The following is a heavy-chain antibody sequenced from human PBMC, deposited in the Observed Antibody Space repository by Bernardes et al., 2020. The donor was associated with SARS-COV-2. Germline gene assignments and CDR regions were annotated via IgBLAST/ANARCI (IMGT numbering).Heavy chain of an antibody. CDR3: TGIVGAF. CDR1: GFTFSNYV. J-gene: IGHJ4*02. CDR2: IRHKAHGEAT. Sequence: SLRVSCRASGFTFSNYVMSWFRQAPGKGLEWVGFIRHKAHGEATEYAASVRVRFTISRDDYNSIAYLEMNRLKSDDTAVYYCTGIVGAFWGQGTLVAVSS. D-gene: IGHD1-26*01. V-gene: IGHV3-49*03.